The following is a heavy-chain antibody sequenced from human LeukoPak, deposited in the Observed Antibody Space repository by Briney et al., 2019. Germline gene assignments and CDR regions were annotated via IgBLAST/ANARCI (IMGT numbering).Heavy chain of an antibody. Sequence: GGSVRLSCAASGFTFSDHYMDGVRQARGEGREGFGRTRKKGNSYITQYCASVEGRFTSSRDDSKNSVYLQMHSLPTEDPGVYYCARGMVVDAIPSRHMDVWGKGTTVTISS. J-gene: IGHJ6*03. CDR1: GFTFSDHY. CDR3: ARGMVVDAIPSRHMDV. D-gene: IGHD2-21*01. CDR2: TRKKGNSYIT. V-gene: IGHV3-72*01.